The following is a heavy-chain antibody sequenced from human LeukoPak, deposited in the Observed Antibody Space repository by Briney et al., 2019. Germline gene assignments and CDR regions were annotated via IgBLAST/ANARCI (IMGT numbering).Heavy chain of an antibody. J-gene: IGHJ4*02. CDR3: ARDGRPLDY. V-gene: IGHV3-7*03. Sequence: GGSLRLSCAASGFTFSSYSMNWVRQAPGKGLEWVAHINQDGSQKYYVDSVEGRFAISRDNAKNSLYLQMNSLRVEDTAVYYCARDGRPLDYWGQGTLVTVSS. CDR2: INQDGSQK. CDR1: GFTFSSYS.